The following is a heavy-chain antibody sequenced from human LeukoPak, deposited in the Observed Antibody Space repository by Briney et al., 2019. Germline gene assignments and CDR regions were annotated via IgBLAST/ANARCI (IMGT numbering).Heavy chain of an antibody. Sequence: GGSLRLSCAASGFTFDDYTMHWVRQAPGKGLEWVSLISWDGGSTYYADSVKGRFTISRDNSKNSLYLQMNSLRTEDTALYYCAKDGIVGAGGYLDYWGQGTLVTVSS. J-gene: IGHJ4*02. CDR3: AKDGIVGAGGYLDY. V-gene: IGHV3-43*01. D-gene: IGHD1-26*01. CDR2: ISWDGGST. CDR1: GFTFDDYT.